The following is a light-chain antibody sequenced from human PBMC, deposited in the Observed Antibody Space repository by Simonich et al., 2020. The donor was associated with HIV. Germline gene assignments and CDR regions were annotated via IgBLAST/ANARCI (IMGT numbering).Light chain of an antibody. J-gene: IGLJ2*01. V-gene: IGLV6-57*01. Sequence: NFMLTQPHYVSESPGKTVTISCTRSSGSIASNYVQWYQQRPGSSPTTVIYEDNKIPTGVPDRLSGSIDRSSNSASLTISGLKTEDEADNYCQSYDSSKNQGVFGGGTKLTVL. CDR1: SGSIASNY. CDR3: QSYDSSKNQGV. CDR2: EDN.